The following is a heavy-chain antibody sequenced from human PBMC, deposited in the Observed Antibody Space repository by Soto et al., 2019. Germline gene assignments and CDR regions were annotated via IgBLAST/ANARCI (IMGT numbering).Heavy chain of an antibody. CDR1: GFTFSSYA. V-gene: IGHV3-23*01. D-gene: IGHD3-22*01. Sequence: GGSLRLSCAASGFTFSSYAMSWVRQAPGKGLEWVSAISGSGGSTYYADSVKGRFTISRDNSKNTLYLQMNSLRAEDTAVYYCAKVKSSGYYFGPFDCWGQGTLVTVSS. J-gene: IGHJ4*02. CDR3: AKVKSSGYYFGPFDC. CDR2: ISGSGGST.